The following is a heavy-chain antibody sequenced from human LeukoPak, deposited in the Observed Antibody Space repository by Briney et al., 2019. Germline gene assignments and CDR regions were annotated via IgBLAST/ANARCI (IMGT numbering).Heavy chain of an antibody. CDR3: ARSGRGAPGTRYISDF. V-gene: IGHV4-59*01. D-gene: IGHD1-14*01. J-gene: IGHJ4*02. CDR1: GDSISGYY. Sequence: SETLSLTCTVSGDSISGYYWSWIQQPPGQGLAGIGCVFSSGTTTYNPSLKGRVTLLVDTSKNKFSLELSSVTAADTAVYYCARSGRGAPGTRYISDFWGQGTLVTVSS. CDR2: VFSSGTT.